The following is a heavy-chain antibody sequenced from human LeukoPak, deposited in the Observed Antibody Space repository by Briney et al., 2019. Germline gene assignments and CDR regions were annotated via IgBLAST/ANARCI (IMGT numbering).Heavy chain of an antibody. Sequence: GGSLRLSCVASGFTFNSYAMHWVRQAPGKGLEWVALISYDGSNKYYADSVKGRFIISRDNSKNTVYLQMNSLKGEDTAVYYCASGRWELLWSFSGYWGQGTLVTVTS. D-gene: IGHD1-26*01. CDR1: GFTFNSYA. CDR3: ASGRWELLWSFSGY. CDR2: ISYDGSNK. J-gene: IGHJ4*02. V-gene: IGHV3-30-3*01.